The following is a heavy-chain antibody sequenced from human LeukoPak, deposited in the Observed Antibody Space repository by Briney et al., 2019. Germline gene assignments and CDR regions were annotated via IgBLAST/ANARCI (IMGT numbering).Heavy chain of an antibody. Sequence: PGGSLRLSCAASGFTFSNAWMSWVRQAPGKGLEWVGRIKNKTDGGTTDYAAPVKGRFTISRDDSKNTLYLQMNSLKTEDTAVYYCTTEDIVVVPAANYWGQGTLVTVSS. CDR1: GFTFSNAW. CDR3: TTEDIVVVPAANY. CDR2: IKNKTDGGTT. D-gene: IGHD2-2*01. J-gene: IGHJ4*02. V-gene: IGHV3-15*01.